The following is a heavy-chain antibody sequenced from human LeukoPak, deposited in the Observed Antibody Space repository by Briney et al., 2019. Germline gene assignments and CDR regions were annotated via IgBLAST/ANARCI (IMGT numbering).Heavy chain of an antibody. CDR3: AKDRGFGAAAGHSFYFDY. J-gene: IGHJ4*02. CDR2: ISGSGGNT. D-gene: IGHD6-25*01. V-gene: IGHV3-23*01. CDR1: GFTFSTYA. Sequence: GGSLRLSCAASGFTFSTYAMSWVRQAPRKGLEWVSAISGSGGNTYYADSVKGRFTISRDNSKNTLYLQMNSLRAEDTAVYYCAKDRGFGAAAGHSFYFDYWGQGTLVTVSS.